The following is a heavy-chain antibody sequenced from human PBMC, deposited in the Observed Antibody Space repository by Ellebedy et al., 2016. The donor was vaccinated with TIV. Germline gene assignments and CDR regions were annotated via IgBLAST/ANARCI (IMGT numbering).Heavy chain of an antibody. V-gene: IGHV3-23*01. D-gene: IGHD3-22*01. J-gene: IGHJ4*02. Sequence: GESLKISCAASGFTFSSYAISWVRQAPGKGLEWVSTISHTGSRTYYADSVEGRFTISRETSKTTLYVQMNSLRAEDTAIYYCAKGRGGGSDSSAPRYYFDYWGLGTLVTVSS. CDR1: GFTFSSYA. CDR3: AKGRGGGSDSSAPRYYFDY. CDR2: ISHTGSRT.